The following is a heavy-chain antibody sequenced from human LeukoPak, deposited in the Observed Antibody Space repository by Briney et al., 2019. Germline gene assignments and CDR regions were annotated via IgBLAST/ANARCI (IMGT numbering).Heavy chain of an antibody. D-gene: IGHD6-13*01. Sequence: ASVKVSCKASGYSLTGYYMHWLRQAPGQGLEWMGWINPNSGGTNYAQKFQGRVTMTRDTSISTAYMELSRLRSDDTAVYYCARERGTRSSWYIDYWGQGTLVTVSS. CDR1: GYSLTGYY. CDR2: INPNSGGT. J-gene: IGHJ4*02. CDR3: ARERGTRSSWYIDY. V-gene: IGHV1-2*02.